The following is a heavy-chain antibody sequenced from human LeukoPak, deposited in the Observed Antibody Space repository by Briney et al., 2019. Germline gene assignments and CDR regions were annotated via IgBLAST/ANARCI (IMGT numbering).Heavy chain of an antibody. D-gene: IGHD4-17*01. Sequence: WGSLRLSCAASGFTFSSYEMNWVRQAPGKGLEWVSYISSSGSTIYYADSVKGRFTISRDNAKNSLYLQMNSLRAEDTAVYYCARADQGSPGDYVEDYWGQGTLVTVSS. CDR1: GFTFSSYE. V-gene: IGHV3-48*03. J-gene: IGHJ4*02. CDR3: ARADQGSPGDYVEDY. CDR2: ISSSGSTI.